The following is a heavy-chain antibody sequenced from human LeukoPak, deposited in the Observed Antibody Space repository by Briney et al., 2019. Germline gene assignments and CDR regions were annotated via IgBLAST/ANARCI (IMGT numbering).Heavy chain of an antibody. V-gene: IGHV5-51*01. CDR1: GYRFTSYW. CDR3: GATAAYYYGMDV. Sequence: GESLQISCKGSGYRFTSYWIGWVRPLPGKGLEWMGIIYPGDSDTRYSPSFQGQVTISADKSISTAYLQWSSLKASDTAMYYCGATAAYYYGMDVWGQGTTVTVSS. D-gene: IGHD6-25*01. CDR2: IYPGDSDT. J-gene: IGHJ6*02.